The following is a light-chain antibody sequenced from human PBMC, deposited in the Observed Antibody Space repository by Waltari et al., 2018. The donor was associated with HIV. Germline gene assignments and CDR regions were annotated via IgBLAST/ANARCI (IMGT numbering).Light chain of an antibody. CDR3: QQYYSTPRT. V-gene: IGKV4-1*01. Sequence: DIVMTQSPDSLAVGERANINCKSSQSVLYSSNNKNYLAWYQQKPGQPPKLLIYWASTRESGVPDRFSGSGSGTDFTLTISSLQAEDVAVYYCQQYYSTPRTFGQGTKLEIK. J-gene: IGKJ2*01. CDR2: WAS. CDR1: QSVLYSSNNKNY.